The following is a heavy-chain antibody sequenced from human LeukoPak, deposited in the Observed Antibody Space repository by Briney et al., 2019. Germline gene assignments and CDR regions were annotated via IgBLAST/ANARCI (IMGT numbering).Heavy chain of an antibody. J-gene: IGHJ3*02. CDR3: ARRYYYDSSGYLDAFDI. Sequence: GESLKISCKGSGYSFTSYWTGWVRQMPGKGLEWMGIIYPGDSDTRYSPSFQGQVTISADKSISTAYLQWSSLKASDTAMYYCARRYYYDSSGYLDAFDIWGQGTMVTVSS. V-gene: IGHV5-51*01. CDR2: IYPGDSDT. CDR1: GYSFTSYW. D-gene: IGHD3-22*01.